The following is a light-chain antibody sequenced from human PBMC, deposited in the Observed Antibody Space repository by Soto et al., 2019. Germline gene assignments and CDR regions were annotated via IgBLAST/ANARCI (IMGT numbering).Light chain of an antibody. J-gene: IGKJ4*01. V-gene: IGKV3-20*01. CDR3: QQYGNSPLT. CDR2: GAS. Sequence: EIVLTQSXGTLSLSPGERATLSCRASQSVRSTYLAWYQQKPGQAPRLLIYGASSRATGIPDRFSGSGSGTDFTLTISRLEPEDFAVYYCQQYGNSPLTFGGGTKVEIK. CDR1: QSVRSTY.